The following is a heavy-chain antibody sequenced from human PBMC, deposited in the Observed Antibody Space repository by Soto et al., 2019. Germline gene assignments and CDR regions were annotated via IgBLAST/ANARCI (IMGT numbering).Heavy chain of an antibody. J-gene: IGHJ4*02. V-gene: IGHV4-39*01. D-gene: IGHD3-9*01. CDR1: GIAISNDNYH. Sequence: PSETLSLTCTVSGIAISNDNYHRGWIRQPPGKGLEWIGSIFYTGNTYYKSSLESRITISVDTSKNQFSLNLRSVTAADTAVYYCVRLLDPLKYFDWMSHDFWGQGTQVTSPQ. CDR3: VRLLDPLKYFDWMSHDF. CDR2: IFYTGNT.